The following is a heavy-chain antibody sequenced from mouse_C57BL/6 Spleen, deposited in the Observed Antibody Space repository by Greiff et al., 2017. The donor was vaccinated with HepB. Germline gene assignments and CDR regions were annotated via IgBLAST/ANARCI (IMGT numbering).Heavy chain of an antibody. D-gene: IGHD1-1*01. J-gene: IGHJ4*01. V-gene: IGHV1-50*01. CDR3: ARMDYGDAMDY. Sequence: QVQLQQPGAELVKPGASVKLSCKASGYTFTSYWMQWVKQRPGQGLEWIGEIDPSDSYTNYNQKFKGKATLTVDTSSSTAYMQLSSLTSEDSAVYYCARMDYGDAMDYWGQGTSVTVSS. CDR2: IDPSDSYT. CDR1: GYTFTSYW.